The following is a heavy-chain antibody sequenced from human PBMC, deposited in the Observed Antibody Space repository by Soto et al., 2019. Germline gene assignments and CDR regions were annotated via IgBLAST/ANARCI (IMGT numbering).Heavy chain of an antibody. V-gene: IGHV4-30-2*06. J-gene: IGHJ6*02. CDR1: GDSIGSGGFP. CDR3: ARDSYAMSSFALDV. Sequence: QVQLQESGSGLVETFQTLSLTCTVSGDSIGSGGFPWTWIRQSTGKGLEWIGYVYRTGATSYNPSLEGRANISVDTSRNQFSLKLKSVTPADTAVYFCARDSYAMSSFALDVWGRGTAVTVSS. CDR2: VYRTGAT. D-gene: IGHD2-2*01.